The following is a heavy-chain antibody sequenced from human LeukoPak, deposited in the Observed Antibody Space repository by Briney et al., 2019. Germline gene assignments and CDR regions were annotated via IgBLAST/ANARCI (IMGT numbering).Heavy chain of an antibody. J-gene: IGHJ3*02. Sequence: SETLSLTCTVSGGSISTYYWSWIRQSPGKGLEWIGFVYYIGTTNYNPSLKSRATISLGTSKNQFSLRLSSVTAADTAVYYCARGGNDAFDIWGRGTVVTVSS. D-gene: IGHD4-23*01. CDR3: ARGGNDAFDI. CDR1: GGSISTYY. V-gene: IGHV4-59*12. CDR2: VYYIGTT.